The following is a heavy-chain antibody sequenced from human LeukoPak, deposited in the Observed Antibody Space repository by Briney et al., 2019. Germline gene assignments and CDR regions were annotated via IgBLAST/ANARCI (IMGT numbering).Heavy chain of an antibody. CDR3: ARDRPAGTAASYYYYGMDV. J-gene: IGHJ6*04. V-gene: IGHV3-11*06. Sequence: PGGSLRLSCAASGFTFSDYYMSWIRQVPGKGLEWVSYISSSSSYTNYADSVKGRFTISRDNAKNSLYLQMNSLRAEDTAVYYCARDRPAGTAASYYYYGMDVWGKGTTVTVSS. CDR2: ISSSSSYT. CDR1: GFTFSDYY. D-gene: IGHD2-2*01.